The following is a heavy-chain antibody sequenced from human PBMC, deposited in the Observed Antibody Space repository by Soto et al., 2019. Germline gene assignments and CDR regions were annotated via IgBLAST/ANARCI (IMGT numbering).Heavy chain of an antibody. D-gene: IGHD3-16*01. CDR3: ARRRVGGATSPPHF. CDR2: IYYTGTT. V-gene: IGHV4-59*08. CDR1: GDSLSSYY. J-gene: IGHJ4*02. Sequence: SETLSLTCTVSGDSLSSYYWNWIRQAPGKGLEWIGYIYYTGTTNYNPSLKSRVTMSVDTSRNHFSLNLSSVTAADTAVYHCARRRVGGATSPPHFCGPGILVTLSS.